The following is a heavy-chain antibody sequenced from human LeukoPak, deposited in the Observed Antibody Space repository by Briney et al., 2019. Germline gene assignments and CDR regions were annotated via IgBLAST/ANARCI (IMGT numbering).Heavy chain of an antibody. V-gene: IGHV3-23*01. CDR3: AKDQDYYGSGSYYSY. D-gene: IGHD3-10*01. J-gene: IGHJ4*02. CDR2: ISGSGGST. Sequence: PGGSLRLSCAASGFTFSSYTMNWVRQAPGKGLEWVSAISGSGGSTYYADSVKGRFTISRDNSKNTLYLQMNSLRAEDTAVYYCAKDQDYYGSGSYYSYWGQGTLVTVSS. CDR1: GFTFSSYT.